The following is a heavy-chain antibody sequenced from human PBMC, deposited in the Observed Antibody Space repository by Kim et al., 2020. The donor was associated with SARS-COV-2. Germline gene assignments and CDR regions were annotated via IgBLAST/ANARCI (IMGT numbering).Heavy chain of an antibody. CDR2: IYYSGST. D-gene: IGHD5-12*01. CDR1: GGSISSGGYY. Sequence: SETLSLTCTVSGGSISSGGYYWSWIRQHPGKGLEWIGYIYYSGSTYYNPSLKSRVTISVDTSKNQFSLKLSSVTAADTAVYYCARATGDGYRDWHYWGQGTLVTVSS. CDR3: ARATGDGYRDWHY. J-gene: IGHJ4*02. V-gene: IGHV4-31*03.